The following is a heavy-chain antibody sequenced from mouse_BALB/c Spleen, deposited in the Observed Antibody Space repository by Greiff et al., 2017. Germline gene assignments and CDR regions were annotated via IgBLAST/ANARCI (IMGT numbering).Heavy chain of an antibody. D-gene: IGHD2-10*01. CDR2: INPSSGYT. CDR3: ARAYYGNYGY. Sequence: QVQLKESGAELARPGASVKMSCKASGYTFTSYTMHWVKQRPGQGLEWIGYINPSSGYTNYNQKFKGKATLTADTSSSTAYMQLSSLTSEDSAVYFCARAYYGNYGYWGQGTILTVSS. CDR1: GYTFTSYT. V-gene: IGHV1-4*01. J-gene: IGHJ2*01.